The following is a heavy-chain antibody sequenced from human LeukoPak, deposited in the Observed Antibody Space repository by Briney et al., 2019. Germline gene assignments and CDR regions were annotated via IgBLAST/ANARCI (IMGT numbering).Heavy chain of an antibody. CDR1: GYTFTSYG. CDR3: ARDGIQLWLYYFDS. CDR2: ISAYNGNT. V-gene: IGHV1-18*01. J-gene: IGHJ4*02. Sequence: ASVKVSCKASGYTFTSYGISWVRQAPGQGLEWMGWISAYNGNTNYAQKLQGRATMTTDTSTSTAYMELRSLRSDDAAVYYCARDGIQLWLYYFDSWGQGTLVAAYS. D-gene: IGHD5-18*01.